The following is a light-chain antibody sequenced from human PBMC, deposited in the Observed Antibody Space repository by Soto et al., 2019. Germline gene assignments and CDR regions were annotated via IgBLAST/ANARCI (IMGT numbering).Light chain of an antibody. CDR3: QHYNTYPWT. CDR1: QSISSW. CDR2: KAS. V-gene: IGKV1-5*03. Sequence: DIQMTQSPSILSASVGDRVTITCRASQSISSWLAWYQQEPGKAPNLLIHKASHLESGVPSRFSGSGSGTEFTLTISSLQPGDFATYYCQHYNTYPWTFGQGTKVEIK. J-gene: IGKJ1*01.